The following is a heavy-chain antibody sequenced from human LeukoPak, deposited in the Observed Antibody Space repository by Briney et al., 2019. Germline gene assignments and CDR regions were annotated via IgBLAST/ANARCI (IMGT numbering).Heavy chain of an antibody. V-gene: IGHV3-23*01. Sequence: GGSLRLSCTASGFPVSNYWMHWVRQAPGKGLEWDSAISGSGGSTYYADSVKGRFTISRDNSKNTLYLQMNSLRAEDTAVYYCAKDSWWYYDSSGYYVWLDPWGQGTLVTVSS. J-gene: IGHJ5*02. CDR3: AKDSWWYYDSSGYYVWLDP. CDR2: ISGSGGST. CDR1: GFPVSNYW. D-gene: IGHD3-22*01.